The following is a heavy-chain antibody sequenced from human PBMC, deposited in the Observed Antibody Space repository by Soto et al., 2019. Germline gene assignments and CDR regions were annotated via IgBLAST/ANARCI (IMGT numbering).Heavy chain of an antibody. Sequence: ASVKVSCKVSGFTLAELSMHWVRQAPGKGLEWMGGFDPEDGETTYAQKFQGRVAMAEDTSTNTAYMELSSLRTEDTAVYYCATDSGLYRYGWVSPRGTYGMDVWGQGTTVTVSS. CDR2: FDPEDGET. V-gene: IGHV1-24*01. CDR1: GFTLAELS. J-gene: IGHJ6*02. D-gene: IGHD3-10*01. CDR3: ATDSGLYRYGWVSPRGTYGMDV.